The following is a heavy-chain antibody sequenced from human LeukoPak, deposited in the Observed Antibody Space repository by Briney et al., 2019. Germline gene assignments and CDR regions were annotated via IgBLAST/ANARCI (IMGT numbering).Heavy chain of an antibody. V-gene: IGHV4-39*07. D-gene: IGHD1-26*01. CDR3: ARDRPTAGGYFDY. Sequence: SETLSLTCTVSGGSISSSSYYWGWIRQPPGKGLEWIGSIYYSGSTYYNPSLKSRVTISVDTSKNQFSLKLSSVTAADTAVYYCARDRPTAGGYFDYWGQGTLVTVSS. CDR2: IYYSGST. J-gene: IGHJ4*02. CDR1: GGSISSSSYY.